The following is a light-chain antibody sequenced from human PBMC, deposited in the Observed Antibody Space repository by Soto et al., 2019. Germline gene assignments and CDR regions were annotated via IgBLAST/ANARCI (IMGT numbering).Light chain of an antibody. V-gene: IGLV2-8*01. CDR2: EVS. CDR3: SSYTGSNNLVV. CDR1: SSDVGGYNY. J-gene: IGLJ2*01. Sequence: QSVLTQPPSASGSPGQSVTISCTGTSSDVGGYNYVSWYQHHPGKGPKLMIYEVSKRPSGVPDRFSGSKSGNTPSLTVSGLQAEDEADYYCSSYTGSNNLVVFGGGTKVTVL.